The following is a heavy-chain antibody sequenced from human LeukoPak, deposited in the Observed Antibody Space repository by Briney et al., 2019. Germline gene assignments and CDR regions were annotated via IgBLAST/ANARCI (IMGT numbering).Heavy chain of an antibody. CDR2: IYYSGST. D-gene: IGHD5-18*01. CDR3: ARDVGNSYGYAFGY. CDR1: GGSISSYY. Sequence: SETLSLTCTVSGGSISSYYWSWIRQPPGKGLEWIGYIYYSGSTNYNPSLKSRVTISVDTSKNQFSLKLSSVTAADTAVYYCARDVGNSYGYAFGYWGQGTLVIVSS. V-gene: IGHV4-59*01. J-gene: IGHJ4*02.